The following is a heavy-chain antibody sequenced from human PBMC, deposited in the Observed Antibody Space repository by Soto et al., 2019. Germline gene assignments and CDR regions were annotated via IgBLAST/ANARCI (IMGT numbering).Heavy chain of an antibody. CDR1: GFTFSNYA. V-gene: IGHV3-23*01. D-gene: IGHD2-2*01. J-gene: IGHJ5*02. CDR3: AQVPPQLHLGWFDP. CDR2: ISGRGGSP. Sequence: EVQLLESGGGLVQPGGSLRLSCAASGFTFSNYAMSWVRLTPGKGLEWVSSISGRGGSPYYADSVKGRFTISRDNAKNTLDRQMNSLRADDTAIYYCAQVPPQLHLGWFDPWGQGTQVSVSA.